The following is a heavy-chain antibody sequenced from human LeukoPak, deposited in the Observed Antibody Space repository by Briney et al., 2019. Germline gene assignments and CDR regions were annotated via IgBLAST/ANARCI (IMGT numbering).Heavy chain of an antibody. V-gene: IGHV4-59*01. CDR1: GASISSYY. CDR2: TSYSGST. Sequence: SETLSLTCTVSGASISSYYWNWIRQPPGKGLEWIGYTSYSGSTNYNPSLKSRVTISVDTSKNQLSLRLSSVTAADTAVYYCARWSSSWYSFDYWGQGTLVTVPS. CDR3: ARWSSSWYSFDY. J-gene: IGHJ4*02. D-gene: IGHD6-13*01.